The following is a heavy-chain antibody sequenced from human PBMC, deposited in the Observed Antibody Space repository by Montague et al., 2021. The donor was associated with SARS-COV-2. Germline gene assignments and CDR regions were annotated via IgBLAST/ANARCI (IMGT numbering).Heavy chain of an antibody. J-gene: IGHJ6*02. CDR1: GFTVSSDS. D-gene: IGHD2/OR15-2a*01. Sequence: SLRLSCAASGFTVSSDSMSWVRQAPGQGLEWVSVSYSGGTTDYADSVKGRFTISRDTSKNTLYLQMNSLRAEDTAVYYCARTLLDYYGMDVWGQGTTVTVSS. CDR3: ARTLLDYYGMDV. V-gene: IGHV3-66*02. CDR2: SYSGGTT.